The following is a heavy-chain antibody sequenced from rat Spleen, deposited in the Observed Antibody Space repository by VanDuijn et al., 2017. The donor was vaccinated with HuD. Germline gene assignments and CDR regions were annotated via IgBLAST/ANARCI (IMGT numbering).Heavy chain of an antibody. D-gene: IGHD1-10*01. V-gene: IGHV2-43*01. Sequence: QVQLKESGPGLVQPSQTLSLTCTVSGFSLTRYDISWVRQPPGKGLEWMGVIWTGGTTAYNSLLKSRLSISRDTSKNQVFLKMNSLQTDDTAIYFCTREGYNNWGAFAYWGQGTLVTVSS. J-gene: IGHJ3*01. CDR1: GFSLTRYD. CDR3: TREGYNNWGAFAY. CDR2: IWTGGTT.